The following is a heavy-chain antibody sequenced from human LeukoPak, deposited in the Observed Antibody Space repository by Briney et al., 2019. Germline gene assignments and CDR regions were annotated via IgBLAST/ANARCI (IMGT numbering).Heavy chain of an antibody. J-gene: IGHJ4*02. CDR3: VGFMGAPTYYYVDF. V-gene: IGHV2-26*01. Sequence: ESGPVLVKSTETLTLTCTVSGFSLSNARMGVSWIRQPPGKALEWLAHIFSNDERSYSTSLKSRLTISKDTSKSQVVLTMTNMDPVDTATYYCVGFMGAPTYYYVDFWGQGTLVTVSS. CDR2: IFSNDER. CDR1: GFSLSNARMG. D-gene: IGHD3-10*01.